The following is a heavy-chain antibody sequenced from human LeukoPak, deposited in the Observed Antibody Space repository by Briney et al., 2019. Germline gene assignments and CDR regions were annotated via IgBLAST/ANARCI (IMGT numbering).Heavy chain of an antibody. CDR1: GFTFSSYS. CDR3: ARTLIAVAGTGDY. V-gene: IGHV3-21*01. Sequence: GGSLRLSCAASGFTFSSYSMNWVRQAPGKGLEWVSSISSSSSYIYYADSVKGRFAISRDNAKNSLYLQMNSLRAEDTAVYYRARTLIAVAGTGDYWGQGTLVTVSS. J-gene: IGHJ4*02. CDR2: ISSSSSYI. D-gene: IGHD6-19*01.